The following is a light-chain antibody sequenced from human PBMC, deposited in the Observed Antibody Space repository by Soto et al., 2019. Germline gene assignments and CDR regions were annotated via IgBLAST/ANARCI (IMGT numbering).Light chain of an antibody. J-gene: IGLJ1*01. CDR1: SSNIGPTYD. V-gene: IGLV1-40*01. CDR2: GNN. Sequence: QSVLTQPPSVSGAPRQRVTISCTGSSSNIGPTYDVHWYQQLLGAAPKLLIYGNNNRPSGVPDRFSGSKSGTSASLAITGLQAEDEADYYCLSYDTSLSSPYVFGTGTKLTVL. CDR3: LSYDTSLSSPYV.